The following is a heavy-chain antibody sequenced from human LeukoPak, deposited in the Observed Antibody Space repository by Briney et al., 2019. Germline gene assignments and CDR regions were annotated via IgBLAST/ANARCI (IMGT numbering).Heavy chain of an antibody. D-gene: IGHD3-9*01. V-gene: IGHV1-18*01. CDR3: ARRTLVIIPRYYYYGMDV. CDR2: ISAYNGNT. CDR1: GYTFTSYG. Sequence: ASVKVSCKASGYTFTSYGISWVRQAPGQGLEWMGWISAYNGNTNYAQKLQGRVTMTTDTSTGTAYMELRSLRSDDTAVYYCARRTLVIIPRYYYYGMDVWGQGTTVTVSS. J-gene: IGHJ6*02.